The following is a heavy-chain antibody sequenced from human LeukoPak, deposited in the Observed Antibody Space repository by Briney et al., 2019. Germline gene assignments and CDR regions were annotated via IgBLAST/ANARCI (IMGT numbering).Heavy chain of an antibody. CDR1: GYSISSGYY. Sequence: SETLSLTCTVSGYSISSGYYWGWIRQPPGKGLEWIGSIYPSGSTYYYPSLKSRVTISLDTSKNQFSLKLSSVTAADTAVYYCARDSPSAEYFQHWGQGTLVTVSS. V-gene: IGHV4-38-2*02. J-gene: IGHJ1*01. CDR2: IYPSGST. CDR3: ARDSPSAEYFQH.